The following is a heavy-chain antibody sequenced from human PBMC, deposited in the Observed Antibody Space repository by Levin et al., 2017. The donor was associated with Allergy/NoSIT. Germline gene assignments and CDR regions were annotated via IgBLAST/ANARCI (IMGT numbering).Heavy chain of an antibody. J-gene: IGHJ6*03. V-gene: IGHV2-5*02. Sequence: SGPTLVKPTQTLTLTCTFSGLSFRAGGVGVGWIRQPPGKALEWPAIIYWDDDKRHRPSLRSRRTITKDTSKNEVVLTMTNMDPVDTATYYCALEIEDSGCHKRPCYHYYMDVWGKGTTVTVSS. CDR1: GLSFRAGGVG. D-gene: IGHD3-10*01. CDR2: IYWDDDK. CDR3: ALEIEDSGCHKRPCYHYYMDV.